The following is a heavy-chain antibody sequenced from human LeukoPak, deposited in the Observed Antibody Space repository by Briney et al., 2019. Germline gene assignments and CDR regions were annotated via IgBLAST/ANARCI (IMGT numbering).Heavy chain of an antibody. CDR2: INPNSGGT. CDR1: GYAFTGYY. Sequence: ASVKVSCKASGYAFTGYYLHSVRQATGQGLEWMGWINPNSGGTNYAQKFQGWVTMTRDTSISTAYMELSRLRSDDTAVYYCARGGRYCSSTSCPIVGYYYYGMDVWGKGTTVTVSS. CDR3: ARGGRYCSSTSCPIVGYYYYGMDV. D-gene: IGHD2-2*01. J-gene: IGHJ6*04. V-gene: IGHV1-2*04.